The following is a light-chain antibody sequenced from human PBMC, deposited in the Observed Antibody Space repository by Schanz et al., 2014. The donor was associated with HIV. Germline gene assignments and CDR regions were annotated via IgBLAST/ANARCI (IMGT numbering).Light chain of an antibody. CDR3: QSYDDSLRAVV. CDR1: SSNIGAGYD. J-gene: IGLJ2*01. CDR2: GNT. Sequence: QSVLTQPPSVSGAPGQRVTISCTGSSSNIGAGYDVHWYQHLPGTAPKLLIYGNTNRPSGVPDRFSGSKSGTSASLVISDLRSEDEADYYCQSYDDSLRAVVFGGGTKLTVL. V-gene: IGLV1-40*01.